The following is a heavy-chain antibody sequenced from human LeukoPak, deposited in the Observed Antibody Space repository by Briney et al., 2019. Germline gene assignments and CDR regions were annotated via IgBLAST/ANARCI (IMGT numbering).Heavy chain of an antibody. D-gene: IGHD3-3*01. CDR2: IFPGDSDT. CDR1: GYSFTTYW. J-gene: IGHJ4*02. CDR3: ARRGVRAGDFWSGVIDY. V-gene: IGHV5-51*01. Sequence: GESLKISCKASGYSFTTYWIGWVRQMPGKGLEWMGIIFPGDSDTRYSPSFQGQVTISADKSISTAYLQWRSLKASDTAMYYCARRGVRAGDFWSGVIDYWGQGTLVTVSS.